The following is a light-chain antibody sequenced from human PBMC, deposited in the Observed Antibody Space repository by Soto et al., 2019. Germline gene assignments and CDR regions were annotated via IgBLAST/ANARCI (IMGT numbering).Light chain of an antibody. CDR3: QQRSNWPT. CDR1: QGVTTN. J-gene: IGKJ5*01. CDR2: DVS. V-gene: IGKV3D-11*01. Sequence: EIVMTQTPGTLSVSPGERATLSCRSGQGVTTNFAWYQQKSGQSPRLLIYDVSIRATGVPARFSGSGSGTDFTLTISRLEPEDFAVYYCQQRSNWPTFGQGTRLEIK.